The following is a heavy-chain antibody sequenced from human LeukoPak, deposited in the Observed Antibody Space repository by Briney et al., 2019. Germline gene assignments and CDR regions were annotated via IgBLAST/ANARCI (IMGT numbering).Heavy chain of an antibody. CDR3: ARVKPKSSGLDY. Sequence: ASVKVSCKASGYTFTGYYMHWVRQAPGQGLEWMGWINPNSGGTNYAQKFQGRVTMTRGTSISTAYMELSRLRSDDTAVYYCARVKPKSSGLDYWGQGTLVTVSS. J-gene: IGHJ4*02. CDR1: GYTFTGYY. V-gene: IGHV1-2*02. CDR2: INPNSGGT. D-gene: IGHD3-22*01.